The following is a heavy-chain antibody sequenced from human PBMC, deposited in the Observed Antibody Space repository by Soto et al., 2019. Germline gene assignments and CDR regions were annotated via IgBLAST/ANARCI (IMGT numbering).Heavy chain of an antibody. CDR1: GFTLSDHY. V-gene: IGHV3-72*01. CDR3: ARAGVTDHRYFEY. Sequence: EVQLVESGGGLVQPGGSLRLSCAASGFTLSDHYMDWVRQAPGKGLEWVGRIRNKANGYSREYAASVQGRFTISRDESKDSLYLQMNSLKTEDTAVYSCARAGVTDHRYFEYWGQGTLVTVSS. CDR2: IRNKANGYSR. D-gene: IGHD2-21*02. J-gene: IGHJ4*02.